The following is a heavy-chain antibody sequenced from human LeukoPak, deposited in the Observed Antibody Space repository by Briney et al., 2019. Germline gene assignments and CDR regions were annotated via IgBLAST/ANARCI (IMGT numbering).Heavy chain of an antibody. Sequence: GSSVMVSCKASGYTFTSYGISWVRQAPGQGLEWMGWISAYNGNTNYAQKLQGRVTMTRDTSTNTAYMELSRLRSDDTAVYFCARVRAIAATGTGARYFQDWGQGTLVTVSS. CDR1: GYTFTSYG. V-gene: IGHV1-18*01. J-gene: IGHJ1*01. CDR2: ISAYNGNT. CDR3: ARVRAIAATGTGARYFQD. D-gene: IGHD1-1*01.